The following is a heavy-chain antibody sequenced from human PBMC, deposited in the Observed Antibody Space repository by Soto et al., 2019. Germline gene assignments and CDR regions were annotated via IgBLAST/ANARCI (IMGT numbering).Heavy chain of an antibody. CDR2: IYDTGNT. D-gene: IGHD4-17*01. CDR1: GGSITSSGFW. V-gene: IGHV4-39*01. Sequence: HLQLQESGPGLVKPSETLSLTCSVSGGSITSSGFWWSWIRQSPGKGLEGIATIYDTGNTFYNPSLKNRVTISADTSNNQFALNLNSVTAADTAVYYCANRAYGDPFDHWGQGTLVTVSS. J-gene: IGHJ5*02. CDR3: ANRAYGDPFDH.